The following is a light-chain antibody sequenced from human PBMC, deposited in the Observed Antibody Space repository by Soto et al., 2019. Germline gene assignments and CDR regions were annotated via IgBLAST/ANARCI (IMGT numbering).Light chain of an antibody. V-gene: IGLV2-11*01. J-gene: IGLJ1*01. Sequence: QSALTQPRSVSGSPGQSVTISCTGTSSDVGSYNYVSWYQQHPGKAPKLMIYDVTKRPSEVPDRFSGSKSGNTASLTISGLQAEDEADYYCCSYAGSYTFDVFGSGTKVTVL. CDR2: DVT. CDR3: CSYAGSYTFDV. CDR1: SSDVGSYNY.